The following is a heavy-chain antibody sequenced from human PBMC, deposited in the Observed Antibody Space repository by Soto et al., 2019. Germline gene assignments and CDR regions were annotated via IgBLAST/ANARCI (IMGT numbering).Heavy chain of an antibody. CDR3: ARGLLRYFDWSNYYYYMDV. D-gene: IGHD3-9*01. CDR2: ISAYNGNT. V-gene: IGHV1-18*01. J-gene: IGHJ6*03. CDR1: GYTFTSYG. Sequence: ASVKVSCTASGYTFTSYGISWVRQAPGQGLEWMGWISAYNGNTNYAQKLQGRVTMTRNTSISTAYMELSSLRSEDTAVYYCARGLLRYFDWSNYYYYMDVWGKGTTVTVSS.